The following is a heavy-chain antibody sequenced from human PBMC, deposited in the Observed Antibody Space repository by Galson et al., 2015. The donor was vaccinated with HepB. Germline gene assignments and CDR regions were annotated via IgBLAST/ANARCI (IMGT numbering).Heavy chain of an antibody. CDR3: AGYCSGGSCSLPSYYYYYMDV. Sequence: LTCAVYGGSFSGYYWSWIRQPPGKGLEWIGEINHSGSANYNPSLKSRVTISVDTSKNQFSLKLSSVTAADTAVYYCAGYCSGGSCSLPSYYYYYMDVWGKGTTVTVSS. CDR2: INHSGSA. D-gene: IGHD2-15*01. V-gene: IGHV4-34*01. CDR1: GGSFSGYY. J-gene: IGHJ6*03.